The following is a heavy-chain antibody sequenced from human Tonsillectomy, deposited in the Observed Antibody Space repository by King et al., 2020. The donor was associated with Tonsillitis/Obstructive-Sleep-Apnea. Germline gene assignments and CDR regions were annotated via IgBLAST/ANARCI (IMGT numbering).Heavy chain of an antibody. CDR2: IDWDDDK. D-gene: IGHD5-18*01. CDR3: ARIQPRGYSYGPDDALDI. CDR1: GFSLSTSGMC. J-gene: IGHJ3*02. Sequence: TLKESGPALVKPTQTLTLTCTFSGFSLSTSGMCVSWIRQPPGKALEWLARIDWDDDKYYSTSLKTRLTISKDTSKNQVVLTMTNMDPVDTATYYCARIQPRGYSYGPDDALDIWGQGTMVTVSS. V-gene: IGHV2-70*11.